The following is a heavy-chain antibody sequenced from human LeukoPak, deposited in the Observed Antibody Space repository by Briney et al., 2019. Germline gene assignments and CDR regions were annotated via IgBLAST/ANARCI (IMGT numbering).Heavy chain of an antibody. Sequence: GGSLRLSCAASGFTFSSYWMHWVRQAPGKGLVCRSRINSDGSSTSYADSVKGRFTISRDNAKNTLYLKMNSLRAEDTAVYYCARVGGGSPYAFDIWGQGTMVTVSS. V-gene: IGHV3-74*01. J-gene: IGHJ3*02. CDR3: ARVGGGSPYAFDI. D-gene: IGHD1-26*01. CDR1: GFTFSSYW. CDR2: INSDGSST.